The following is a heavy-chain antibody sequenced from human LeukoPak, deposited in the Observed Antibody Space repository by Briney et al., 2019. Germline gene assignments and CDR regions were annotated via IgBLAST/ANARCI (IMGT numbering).Heavy chain of an antibody. CDR1: GFTVSSNF. Sequence: GRSLRLSCAASGFTVSSNFMSWVRQAPGKGLEWVSVIYSGGSTYSGDSVKGRFTITRDNSKDTLYLQMNSLRVEDTAVYYCALGLVTDYWGQGTLVTVSS. D-gene: IGHD3-9*01. CDR2: IYSGGST. J-gene: IGHJ4*02. V-gene: IGHV3-66*01. CDR3: ALGLVTDY.